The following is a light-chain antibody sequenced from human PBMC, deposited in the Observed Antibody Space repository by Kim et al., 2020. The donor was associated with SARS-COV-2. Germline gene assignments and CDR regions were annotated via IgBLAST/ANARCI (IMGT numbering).Light chain of an antibody. CDR3: HQYGSSPRT. CDR2: GAS. CDR1: QSVGSNY. V-gene: IGKV3-20*01. Sequence: LLTQSPGPLSLSPGERATLSCRASQSVGSNYLAWFQQKPGQAPRLFIYGASSRATGVPDRFSGSGSGTDFTLTNSRLEPEDFAVYYCHQYGSSPRTFGQGTKLEIK. J-gene: IGKJ2*01.